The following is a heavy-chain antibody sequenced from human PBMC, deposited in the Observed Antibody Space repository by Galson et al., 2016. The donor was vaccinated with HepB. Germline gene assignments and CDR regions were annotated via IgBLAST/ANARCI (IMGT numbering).Heavy chain of an antibody. Sequence: SLRLSCAASGFTVSSDYMSWVRQAPGEGLEWVSIIYSGGTTYYAESVKGRFTISRDNSKNTLYLQMNSLRAEDTAVYYCARGPNDYGRALGYWGHGTLVTVSS. V-gene: IGHV3-53*01. CDR2: IYSGGTT. J-gene: IGHJ4*01. CDR1: GFTVSSDY. CDR3: ARGPNDYGRALGY. D-gene: IGHD4-17*01.